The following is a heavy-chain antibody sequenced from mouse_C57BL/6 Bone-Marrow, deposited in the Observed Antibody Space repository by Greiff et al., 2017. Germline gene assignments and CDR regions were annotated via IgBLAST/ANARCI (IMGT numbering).Heavy chain of an antibody. J-gene: IGHJ1*03. CDR3: ARPYYSNYWDFDV. D-gene: IGHD2-5*01. V-gene: IGHV1-55*01. CDR1: GYTFTSYW. CDR2: IYPGSGST. Sequence: QVQLKQPGAELVKPGASVKMSCKASGYTFTSYWITWVKQRPGQGLEWIGDIYPGSGSTNYNEKFKSKATLTVDTSSSTAYMQLSSLTSEDSAVYDCARPYYSNYWDFDVWGTGTTVTVSS.